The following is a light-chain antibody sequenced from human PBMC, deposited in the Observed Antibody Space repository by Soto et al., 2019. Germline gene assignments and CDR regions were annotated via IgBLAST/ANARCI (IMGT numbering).Light chain of an antibody. Sequence: QSVLTQPASVSGSPGQSIAISCSGSSSDLGIYNYVSWYQQHPGKVPKLIIFEVTNRPSGVSNRFSGSKSGNTASLTISELQAEDEADYYCSSYTTSSTRVFGTGTKVTVL. V-gene: IGLV2-14*01. J-gene: IGLJ1*01. CDR1: SSDLGIYNY. CDR3: SSYTTSSTRV. CDR2: EVT.